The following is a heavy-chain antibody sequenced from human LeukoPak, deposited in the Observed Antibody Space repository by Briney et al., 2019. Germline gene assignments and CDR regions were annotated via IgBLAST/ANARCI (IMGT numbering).Heavy chain of an antibody. Sequence: GGSLRLSCAASGFTFSSYDMSWVRQVPGKGLEWVSAIRGSGDSTYYADSVKGRFTISRDNSKNTLDLQMNSLRAEDTSVYYCASISYSSGSYGGYWGQGTLVTVSS. J-gene: IGHJ4*02. CDR3: ASISYSSGSYGGY. V-gene: IGHV3-23*01. D-gene: IGHD6-19*01. CDR2: IRGSGDST. CDR1: GFTFSSYD.